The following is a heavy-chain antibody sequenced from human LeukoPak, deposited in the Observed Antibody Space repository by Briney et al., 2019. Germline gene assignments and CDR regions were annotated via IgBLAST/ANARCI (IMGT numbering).Heavy chain of an antibody. D-gene: IGHD2-2*02. V-gene: IGHV4-34*01. CDR2: IYHSEST. CDR1: GGSFSGYY. Sequence: SETLSLTCAVYGGSFSGYYWSWIRQPPGKGLEWIGYIYHSESTYYNPSLKSRVTISVDRSKNQFSLKLSSVTAADTAVYYCARGLGVPAAISYYGMDVWGQGTTVTVSS. CDR3: ARGLGVPAAISYYGMDV. J-gene: IGHJ6*02.